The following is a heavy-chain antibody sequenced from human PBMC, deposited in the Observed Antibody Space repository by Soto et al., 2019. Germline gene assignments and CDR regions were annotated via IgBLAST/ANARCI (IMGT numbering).Heavy chain of an antibody. V-gene: IGHV3-48*02. CDR1: GFSISSSS. CDR2: ISGSSDAI. J-gene: IGHJ4*02. D-gene: IGHD2-2*01. Sequence: GGSLRLSCAASGFSISSSSMNWVRQAPGKGLEWISYISGSSDAIFYADSVTGRFTISRDNAKNSLYLQMNSLRDEDTAVYYCANSWMVVPDLYDSRGQGTLVTVSS. CDR3: ANSWMVVPDLYDS.